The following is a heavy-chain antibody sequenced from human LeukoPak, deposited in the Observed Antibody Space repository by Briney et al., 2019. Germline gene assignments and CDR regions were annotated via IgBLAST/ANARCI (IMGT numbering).Heavy chain of an antibody. J-gene: IGHJ3*02. CDR1: GFSVSDNY. CDR3: ARRPKYDAFDI. CDR2: IYNDGST. Sequence: PGGSLRLSCAPSGFSVSDNYMSWVRQAPGKRPEWVSLIYNDGSTAYADSVRGRFTISKDNSRNILYLQMNSLRAEDTAVYYCARRPKYDAFDIWGQGTMVTVSS. V-gene: IGHV3-66*01.